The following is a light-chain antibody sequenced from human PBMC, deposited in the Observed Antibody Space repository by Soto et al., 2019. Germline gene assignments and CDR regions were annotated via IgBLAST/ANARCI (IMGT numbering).Light chain of an antibody. V-gene: IGLV2-23*02. J-gene: IGLJ1*01. Sequence: QSVLTQPASVSGSPGQSITISCTGSSXDVGRYDLVSWYQQHPGKVPKLIIHEVTKRSSGLSNRFSGSKSGNTASLTISGLQAEDEADYYCCSYAGSSTYVFGTGTKVTVL. CDR3: CSYAGSSTYV. CDR2: EVT. CDR1: SXDVGRYDL.